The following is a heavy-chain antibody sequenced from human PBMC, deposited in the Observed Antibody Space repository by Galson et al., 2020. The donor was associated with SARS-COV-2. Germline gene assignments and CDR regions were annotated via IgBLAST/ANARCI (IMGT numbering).Heavy chain of an antibody. D-gene: IGHD3-22*01. CDR2: IKSKTDGGTT. Sequence: GESLKISCAASGFTFSNAWMSWVRQAPGKGLEWVGRIKSKTDGGTTDYAAPVKGRFTISRDDSKNTLYLQMNSLKIEDTAVYYCTTVTYYYDSSAFPNDAFDIWGQGTMVTVSS. CDR3: TTVTYYYDSSAFPNDAFDI. V-gene: IGHV3-15*01. CDR1: GFTFSNAW. J-gene: IGHJ3*02.